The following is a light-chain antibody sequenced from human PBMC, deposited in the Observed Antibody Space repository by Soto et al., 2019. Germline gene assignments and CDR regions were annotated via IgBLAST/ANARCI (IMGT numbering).Light chain of an antibody. CDR2: AAS. J-gene: IGKJ3*01. CDR3: QQSHSSPLT. Sequence: DIQMTQSPSSLSASVGDRVTITCRASQRISSYLNWYQQKPGKAPRLLIYAASSLQSGVPSRFSGSGSGTDFTLTISSLQPEDFAIYYCQQSHSSPLTFGPGTKGDIK. CDR1: QRISSY. V-gene: IGKV1-39*01.